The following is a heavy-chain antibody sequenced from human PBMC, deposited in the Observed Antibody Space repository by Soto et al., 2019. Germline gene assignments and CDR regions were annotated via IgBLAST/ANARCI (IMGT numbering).Heavy chain of an antibody. Sequence: QVQLQESGPGLVKPSGTLSLTCAVSSGSISSSNWWSWVRQPPGKGLEWRGEIYHSGSTNYNPSLKSRVTISVDKSKNQFSLKLSSVTAADTAVYYCARSRIAAPYYYYYYMDVWGKGTTVTVSS. D-gene: IGHD6-6*01. CDR1: SGSISSSNW. V-gene: IGHV4-4*02. J-gene: IGHJ6*03. CDR2: IYHSGST. CDR3: ARSRIAAPYYYYYYMDV.